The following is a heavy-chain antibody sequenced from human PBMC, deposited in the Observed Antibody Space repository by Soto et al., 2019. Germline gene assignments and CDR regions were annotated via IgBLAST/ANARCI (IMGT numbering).Heavy chain of an antibody. D-gene: IGHD3-3*01. CDR2: ISAYNGNT. V-gene: IGHV1-18*01. Sequence: ASVKVSCKASGYTFTSYGISWVRQAPGQGLEWMGWISAYNGNTNYAQKLQGRVTMTTDTSTSTAYMELRSLRSDDTAVYYCARDHPSLQWLLYRGSWFDPWGQGTLVTVSS. J-gene: IGHJ5*02. CDR3: ARDHPSLQWLLYRGSWFDP. CDR1: GYTFTSYG.